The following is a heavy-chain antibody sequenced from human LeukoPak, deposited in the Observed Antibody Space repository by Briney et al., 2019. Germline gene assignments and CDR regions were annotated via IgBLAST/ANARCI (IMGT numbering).Heavy chain of an antibody. CDR3: ARQKMVGDTIGYFEY. CDR2: IYYSGST. V-gene: IGHV4-39*01. CDR1: GGFISSSSYY. J-gene: IGHJ4*02. D-gene: IGHD1-26*01. Sequence: SETLSLTCTVSGGFISSSSYYWGWIRQPPGKGLEWIASIYYSGSTYYNPSLKSRVTISVDTSKNQFSLKLSSVTAADTAVYYCARQKMVGDTIGYFEYWGQGTLVTVSS.